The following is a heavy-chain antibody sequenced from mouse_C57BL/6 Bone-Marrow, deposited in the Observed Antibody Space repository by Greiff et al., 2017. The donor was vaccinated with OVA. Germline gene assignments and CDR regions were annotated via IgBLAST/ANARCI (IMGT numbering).Heavy chain of an antibody. D-gene: IGHD2-3*01. CDR2: ISSGGDYT. V-gene: IGHV5-9-1*02. Sequence: EVKVEESGEGLVKPGGSLKLSCAASGFTFSSYAMSWVRQTPEKRLEWVAYISSGGDYTYYADTVKGRFTISRDNARNTLYLQMSSLKSEDTAMYYCTRDGYYAMDYWGQGTSVTVSS. J-gene: IGHJ4*01. CDR3: TRDGYYAMDY. CDR1: GFTFSSYA.